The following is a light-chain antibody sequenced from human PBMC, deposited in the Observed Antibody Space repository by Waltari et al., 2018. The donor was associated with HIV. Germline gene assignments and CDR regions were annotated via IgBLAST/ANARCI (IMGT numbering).Light chain of an antibody. V-gene: IGLV2-14*01. Sequence: QSALTQPASLSGSPGQAIPLPCPGTRLALCSFFLVPWYPPHPDTAPKLIIYEVTTRPSGVSDRFSGSKSGNTASLTISGLQAEDEADYFCCSFTSTSTLHWVFGGGTKLTVL. CDR1: RLALCSFFL. CDR3: CSFTSTSTLHWV. CDR2: EVT. J-gene: IGLJ3*02.